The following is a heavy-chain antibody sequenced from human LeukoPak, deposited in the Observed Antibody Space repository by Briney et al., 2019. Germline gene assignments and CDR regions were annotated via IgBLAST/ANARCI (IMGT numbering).Heavy chain of an antibody. CDR1: GGSISSGSYY. CDR3: ARELITMVRGDIGIIDY. V-gene: IGHV4-61*02. CDR2: IYTSGST. Sequence: KPSQTLSLTCTDSGGSISSGSYYWSWIRQPAGKGLEWIGRIYTSGSTNYNPSLKSRVTISVDTSKNQFSLKLSSVTAADTAVYYCARELITMVRGDIGIIDYWGQGTLVTVSS. J-gene: IGHJ4*02. D-gene: IGHD3-10*01.